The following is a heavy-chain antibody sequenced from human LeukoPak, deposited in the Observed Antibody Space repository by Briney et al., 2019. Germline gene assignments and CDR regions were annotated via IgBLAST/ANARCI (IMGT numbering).Heavy chain of an antibody. D-gene: IGHD5-24*01. CDR1: GFVVSDNY. J-gene: IGHJ5*02. CDR3: ARGRRDGYNVNWFDP. CDR2: IYSGGST. Sequence: GGSLRLSCAASGFVVSDNYMSWVRQAPGQGLECVSIIYSGGSTYYADSVKGRFTISRDNSKNTVSLQMNSLRAEDTAVYYCARGRRDGYNVNWFDPWGQGTLVTVSS. V-gene: IGHV3-66*01.